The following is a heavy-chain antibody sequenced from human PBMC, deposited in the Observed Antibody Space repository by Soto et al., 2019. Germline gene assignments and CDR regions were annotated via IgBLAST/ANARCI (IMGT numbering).Heavy chain of an antibody. Sequence: ASVKVSCKASGGTLSNYAISWVRQAPGQGLEWMGGIIPILGSANYAQKFQDRVTITADESTSTTYMELSSLRSGDAAVYYCACRERVDAFDNWGQGTMVTVSS. CDR3: ACRERVDAFDN. CDR2: IIPILGSA. J-gene: IGHJ3*02. V-gene: IGHV1-69*13. D-gene: IGHD1-26*01. CDR1: GGTLSNYA.